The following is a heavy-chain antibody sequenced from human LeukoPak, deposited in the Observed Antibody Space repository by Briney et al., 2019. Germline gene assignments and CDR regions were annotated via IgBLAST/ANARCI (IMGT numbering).Heavy chain of an antibody. CDR3: ARLDHYYDFDY. D-gene: IGHD3-22*01. J-gene: IGHJ4*02. V-gene: IGHV1-18*01. CDR2: ISAYNGNT. Sequence: ASVKVSCKASGFTFTTYGISWVRQAPGQGLEWMGWISAYNGNTNYAQKLQGRVTMTTDTSTSTAYMELRSLRSDDTAVYYCARLDHYYDFDYWGQGTLVTVSS. CDR1: GFTFTTYG.